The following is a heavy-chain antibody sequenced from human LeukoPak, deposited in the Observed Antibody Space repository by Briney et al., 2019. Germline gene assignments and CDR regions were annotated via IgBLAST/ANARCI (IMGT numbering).Heavy chain of an antibody. V-gene: IGHV3-30*03. CDR3: AADGGNNMTY. Sequence: GGSLRLSCAASGFTFSSYGMHWVRHAPGKGLEWVAVISHDENYINYVDSAKGRFTISRDNSKNTLSLQMNTLRAEDTAVYCCAADGGNNMTYWGQGTLLTVSS. J-gene: IGHJ4*02. D-gene: IGHD5-12*01. CDR2: ISHDENYI. CDR1: GFTFSSYG.